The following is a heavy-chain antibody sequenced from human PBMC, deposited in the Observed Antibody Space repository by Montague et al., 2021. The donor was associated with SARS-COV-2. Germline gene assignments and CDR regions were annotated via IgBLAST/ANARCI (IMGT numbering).Heavy chain of an antibody. D-gene: IGHD4-23*01. J-gene: IGHJ4*02. V-gene: IGHV4-34*01. Sequence: SETLSLTCAVYGGSFSGYYWTWIRQSPGKGLEWIAGINHSGTTNYNFNPSLRSRVTISVDTSKSQFPLKLSSVTAADTGVYYCARWDPQTLTLIGLRGKSASDYWGQGTLVTVSS. CDR1: GGSFSGYY. CDR2: INHSGTT. CDR3: ARWDPQTLTLIGLRGKSASDY.